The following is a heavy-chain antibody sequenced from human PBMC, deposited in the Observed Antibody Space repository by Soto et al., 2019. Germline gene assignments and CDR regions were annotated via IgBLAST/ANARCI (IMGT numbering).Heavy chain of an antibody. CDR3: ARGNDYSNYELDY. V-gene: IGHV3-33*01. Sequence: QEQLVESGGGVVQPGRSLRLSCAASGFTFSSYGMHWVRQAPGKGLEWVAVIWYDGSNKYYADSVKGRFTISRDNSKNTLYLQMNSLRAEDTAVYYCARGNDYSNYELDYWGQGTLVTVSS. D-gene: IGHD4-4*01. CDR1: GFTFSSYG. CDR2: IWYDGSNK. J-gene: IGHJ4*02.